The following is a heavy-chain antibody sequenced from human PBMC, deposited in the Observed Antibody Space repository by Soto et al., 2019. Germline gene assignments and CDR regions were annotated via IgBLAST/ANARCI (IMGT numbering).Heavy chain of an antibody. Sequence: GGSLRLSCAASGFTFSSYAMHWVRQAPGKGLEWVAVISYDGSNKYYADSVKGRFTISRDNSKNTLYLQMNSLRAEDTAVYYCARGGYSYGYPLYYFDYWGQGTRVTVSS. D-gene: IGHD5-18*01. CDR1: GFTFSSYA. CDR2: ISYDGSNK. V-gene: IGHV3-30-3*01. J-gene: IGHJ4*02. CDR3: ARGGYSYGYPLYYFDY.